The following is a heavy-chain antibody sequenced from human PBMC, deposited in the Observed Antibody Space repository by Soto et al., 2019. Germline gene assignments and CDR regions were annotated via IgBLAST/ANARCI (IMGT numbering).Heavy chain of an antibody. Sequence: PGGSLRLSCAASGFTFSSYGMHWARQAPGKGLEWVAVIWYDGSNKYYADSVKGRLTISRDNSKNTLYLQMNSLRAEDTAVYYCARDPTFSHGYYYHMDVWGKGTTVTVYS. D-gene: IGHD3-3*02. CDR2: IWYDGSNK. CDR1: GFTFSSYG. CDR3: ARDPTFSHGYYYHMDV. J-gene: IGHJ6*03. V-gene: IGHV3-33*01.